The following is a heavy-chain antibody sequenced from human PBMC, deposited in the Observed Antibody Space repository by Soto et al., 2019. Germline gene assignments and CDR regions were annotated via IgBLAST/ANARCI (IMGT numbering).Heavy chain of an antibody. J-gene: IGHJ6*02. Sequence: AESLKISCKGSGYSFTSYWIGWVRQMPGKGLEWMGIIYPGDSDTRYSPSFQGQVTISADKSISTAYLQWSSLKASDTAMYYCASRIVGAPYYYGMDVWGQGTTVTVSS. CDR2: IYPGDSDT. V-gene: IGHV5-51*01. D-gene: IGHD1-26*01. CDR1: GYSFTSYW. CDR3: ASRIVGAPYYYGMDV.